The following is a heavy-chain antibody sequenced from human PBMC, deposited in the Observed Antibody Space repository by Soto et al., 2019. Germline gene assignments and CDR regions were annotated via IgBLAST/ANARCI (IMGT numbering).Heavy chain of an antibody. J-gene: IGHJ4*02. D-gene: IGHD1-1*01. Sequence: QLQLQESGPGPVKPSENLSLTCSVSGGSISSHSYYWGWIRQPPGKGLEWIGSIYYSGNTYYNPSLKSRVTIFVDTSRNQFSLKVNSVTAADTAVYFCARLPGITTLRRDYWGQGTLVTVSS. CDR3: ARLPGITTLRRDY. CDR1: GGSISSHSYY. V-gene: IGHV4-39*01. CDR2: IYYSGNT.